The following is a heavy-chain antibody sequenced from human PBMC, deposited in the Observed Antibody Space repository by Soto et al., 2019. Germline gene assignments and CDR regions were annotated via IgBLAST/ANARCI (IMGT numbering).Heavy chain of an antibody. D-gene: IGHD2-2*01. CDR3: ARYCITSSCYEGHYYGMDV. CDR1: GYTFSIYA. Sequence: EVQLLESGGGLVQPGGSLRLSCAASGYTFSIYAMSWVRLAPGKGLEWVSAISASGDKTFFADSVKGRFTISRDNSENTVFLQMNSLRAEDTAVYYCARYCITSSCYEGHYYGMDVWGRWTTVSVSS. V-gene: IGHV3-23*01. CDR2: ISASGDKT. J-gene: IGHJ6*02.